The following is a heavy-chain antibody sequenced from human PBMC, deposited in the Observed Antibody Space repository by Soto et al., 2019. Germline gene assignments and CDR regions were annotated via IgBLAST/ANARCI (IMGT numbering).Heavy chain of an antibody. CDR3: AGTTSHQWYYMDV. V-gene: IGHV6-1*01. CDR1: GASVSRNRAA. CDR2: TYYRSRWYN. J-gene: IGHJ6*03. D-gene: IGHD1-7*01. Sequence: QVQLQESGPGLVTPSQTLSLTCAISGASVSRNRAAWPWIRLSPSRGLEWLARTYYRSRWYNDYAVSVRSRRTGNPDTSKNQVSRQLTSVTPEDTAVYYWAGTTSHQWYYMDVWGKGTTGTVSS.